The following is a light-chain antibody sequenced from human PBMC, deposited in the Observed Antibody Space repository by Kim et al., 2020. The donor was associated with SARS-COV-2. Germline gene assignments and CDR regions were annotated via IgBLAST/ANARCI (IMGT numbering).Light chain of an antibody. CDR1: KLEDKY. Sequence: SYELTQPPSVSVSPGQTATITCSGNKLEDKYTCWYQQKPGQSPVLVIYQDTKRPSGIPERFSGSKSGNTATLTISGTQAMGEADYYCQAWDSITVVFGGGTQLTVL. J-gene: IGLJ2*01. V-gene: IGLV3-1*01. CDR2: QDT. CDR3: QAWDSITVV.